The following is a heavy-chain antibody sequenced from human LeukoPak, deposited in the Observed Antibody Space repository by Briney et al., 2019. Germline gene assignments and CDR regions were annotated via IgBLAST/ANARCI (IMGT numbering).Heavy chain of an antibody. V-gene: IGHV1-2*02. D-gene: IGHD2-15*01. CDR3: ARGGVVAAHSNDY. CDR2: INPNSGGT. CDR1: GYTFTGYY. J-gene: IGHJ4*02. Sequence: ASVKVSCKASGYTFTGYYMHWVRQAPGPGLEGMGWINPNSGGTNYAQKFQGRVTMTRDTSISTAYMELSRLRSDDAAVYYCARGGVVAAHSNDYWGQGSLVTVSS.